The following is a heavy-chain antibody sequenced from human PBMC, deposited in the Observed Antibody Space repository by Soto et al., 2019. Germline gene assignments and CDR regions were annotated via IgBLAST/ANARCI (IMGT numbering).Heavy chain of an antibody. CDR1: GFTFRNFV. Sequence: EVELLESGGGIVQPGGSLRVSCVASGFTFRNFVMSWVRQAPGKGLEWVSAIRGTGGETFYADSVQGRFSISRDNSKNTLYLQMNTLGDEDTALFFCAQDRGWGLVSPSHDYWGQGTLVTVSS. V-gene: IGHV3-23*01. D-gene: IGHD2-21*01. CDR3: AQDRGWGLVSPSHDY. CDR2: IRGTGGET. J-gene: IGHJ4*02.